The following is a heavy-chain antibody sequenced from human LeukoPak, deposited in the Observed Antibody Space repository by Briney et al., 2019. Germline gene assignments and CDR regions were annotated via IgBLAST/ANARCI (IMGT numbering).Heavy chain of an antibody. CDR3: AESTTVTQRGYFDY. Sequence: PGGSLRLSCAASGFTFSSYGMHWVRQAPAKGLEWVAIISYDGSNKYYADSVKGRFTISRDNSKNTLYLQMNSLRAEDTAVYYCAESTTVTQRGYFDYWGQGTLVTVSS. CDR2: ISYDGSNK. J-gene: IGHJ4*02. D-gene: IGHD4-17*01. CDR1: GFTFSSYG. V-gene: IGHV3-30*03.